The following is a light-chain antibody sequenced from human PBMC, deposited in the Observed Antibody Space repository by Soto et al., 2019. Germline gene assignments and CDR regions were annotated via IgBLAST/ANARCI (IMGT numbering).Light chain of an antibody. J-gene: IGKJ5*01. CDR3: QHLNTYPIT. Sequence: DIQMTQSPSTLSASVGDRVTSTCRASESIDSWLAWFQQKPGRAPQLLIYAASTLHSGVPSRFSGSGSGTDFTLTISSLQPEDFATYYCQHLNTYPITFGPGTRLEIK. V-gene: IGKV1-5*01. CDR1: ESIDSW. CDR2: AAS.